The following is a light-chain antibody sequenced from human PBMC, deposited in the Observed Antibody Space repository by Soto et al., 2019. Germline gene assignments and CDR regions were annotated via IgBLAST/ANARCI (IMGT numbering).Light chain of an antibody. V-gene: IGKV4-1*01. Sequence: DIVMTQSPDSLAVSLGERATINCKSSQSVLYSSNNKNYLAWYQQKPGQPPKLLIYWASTRESGVPDRFSGRRSGKDFTPIISRLQAEDVAVYYCQQYYSTSPPFGGWTKVEIK. J-gene: IGKJ4*01. CDR3: QQYYSTSPP. CDR2: WAS. CDR1: QSVLYSSNNKNY.